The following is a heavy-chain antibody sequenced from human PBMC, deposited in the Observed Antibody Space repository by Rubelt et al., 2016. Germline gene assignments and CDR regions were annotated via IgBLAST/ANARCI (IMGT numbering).Heavy chain of an antibody. J-gene: IGHJ4*02. CDR2: IKQDGSEK. Sequence: KGLEWVANIKQDGSEKNYVDSVKGRFTISRDTAKNSLYLQMNSLRADDTAVFYCATSRTFDYWGQGTPVTVSS. CDR3: ATSRTFDY. V-gene: IGHV3-7*02.